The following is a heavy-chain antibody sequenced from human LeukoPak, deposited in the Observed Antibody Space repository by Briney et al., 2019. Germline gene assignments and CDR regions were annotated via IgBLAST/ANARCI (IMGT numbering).Heavy chain of an antibody. D-gene: IGHD5-24*01. CDR3: AKVEEMAI. J-gene: IGHJ3*02. CDR2: IYTSGST. CDR1: GGSISSYY. Sequence: TPSETLSLTCTVSGGSISSYYWSWIRQPAGKGLEWIGRIYTSGSTNYNPSLKSRVTISVDKSKNQFSLKLSAVTAAHPAVYYCAKVEEMAIWAQGTRATVSS. V-gene: IGHV4-4*07.